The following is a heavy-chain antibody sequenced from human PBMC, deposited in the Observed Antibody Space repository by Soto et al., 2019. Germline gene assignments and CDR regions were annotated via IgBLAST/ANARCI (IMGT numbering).Heavy chain of an antibody. V-gene: IGHV3-9*01. CDR3: VRSKGGYSYGTPFDY. Sequence: EVQLEESGGALVKPGRSLRLSCAASGFPFDDYAMYWVRQVLGKGLEWVSSISWNSGNIGYADSVKGRFTTSRDNAENSLYLQMNSLRPEDTALYYCVRSKGGYSYGTPFDYWGQGTLVTVSS. D-gene: IGHD5-18*01. CDR1: GFPFDDYA. CDR2: ISWNSGNI. J-gene: IGHJ4*02.